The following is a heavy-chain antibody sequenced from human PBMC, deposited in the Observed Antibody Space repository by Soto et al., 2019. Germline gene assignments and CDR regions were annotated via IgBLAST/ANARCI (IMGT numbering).Heavy chain of an antibody. J-gene: IGHJ3*02. CDR1: GFSLTTSGVG. Sequence: SGPTLVNPTQTLTLTCTFSGFSLTTSGVGVGWIRQPPGKALEWLALIYWDDDKRYSPSLKSRLTITKDTSKNQVVLTMTNMDPVDTATYYCAFVSDIVVLGLAFDIRCQRSFVTVS. V-gene: IGHV2-5*02. CDR3: AFVSDIVVLGLAFDI. D-gene: IGHD2-15*01. CDR2: IYWDDDK.